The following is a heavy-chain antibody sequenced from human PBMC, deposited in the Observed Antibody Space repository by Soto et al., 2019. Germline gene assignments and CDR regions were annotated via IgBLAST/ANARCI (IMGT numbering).Heavy chain of an antibody. CDR2: ISSSSSYI. V-gene: IGHV3-21*01. J-gene: IGHJ4*02. Sequence: EVQLVESGGGLVKPGGSLRLSCAASGFTFSSYSMNWVRQAPGKGLEWVSSISSSSSYIYYADSVKGRFTISRDNAKNSLYLQMNSLRAEDTAVYYCARGDRSVYCSGGSCYSGFDYWGQGSLVTVSS. D-gene: IGHD2-15*01. CDR3: ARGDRSVYCSGGSCYSGFDY. CDR1: GFTFSSYS.